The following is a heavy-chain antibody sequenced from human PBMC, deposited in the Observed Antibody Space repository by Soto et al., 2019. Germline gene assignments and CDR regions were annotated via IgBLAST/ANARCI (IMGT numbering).Heavy chain of an antibody. D-gene: IGHD2-15*01. CDR2: FNHRGST. CDR3: ARGVKHIVVVVAAISSYGMDV. Sequence: SETLSLTCAVYGGSFSGYYWSWIRQPPGKGLEWFGEFNHRGSTNYNPSLKSRVTISVNTSKNQFSLKLGCVTAADTAVYYCARGVKHIVVVVAAISSYGMDVWGQGTTVTVSS. J-gene: IGHJ6*02. V-gene: IGHV4-34*01. CDR1: GGSFSGYY.